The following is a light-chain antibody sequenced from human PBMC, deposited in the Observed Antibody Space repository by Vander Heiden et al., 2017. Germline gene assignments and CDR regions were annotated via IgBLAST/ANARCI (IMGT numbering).Light chain of an antibody. CDR2: GAS. CDR1: QSVSSSY. Sequence: EIVLTQSPGTLSLSPGERATLSCRASQSVSSSYLAWYQQKPGQAPRLLIYGASSRATGIPDRFSGSGSGTDFTLTISRREPEDFAVYYCQQEGSSPWTLAKGTKVKIK. V-gene: IGKV3-20*01. J-gene: IGKJ1*01. CDR3: QQEGSSPWT.